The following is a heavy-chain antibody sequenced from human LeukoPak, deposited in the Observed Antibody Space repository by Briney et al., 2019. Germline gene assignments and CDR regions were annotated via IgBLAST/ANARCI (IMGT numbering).Heavy chain of an antibody. CDR1: GFTFSSYG. D-gene: IGHD2-21*01. CDR3: AKDGPYCGGITCYFRYFDL. J-gene: IGHJ2*01. V-gene: IGHV3-30*18. CDR2: ISNDGSII. Sequence: GGSLRLSCAASGFTFSSYGMHWVRQAPGKGLEWVAVISNDGSIIYYADSVKGRFTISRDNSKNTLHLQMNSLRPDDTAVYYCAKDGPYCGGITCYFRYFDLWGRGTLVTVSS.